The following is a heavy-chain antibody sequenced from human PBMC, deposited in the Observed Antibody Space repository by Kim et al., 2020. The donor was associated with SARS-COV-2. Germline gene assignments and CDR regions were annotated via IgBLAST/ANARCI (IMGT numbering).Heavy chain of an antibody. CDR2: IWYDGSNK. CDR1: RFTFSSYA. Sequence: GGSLRLSCAASRFTFSSYAMHWVRQAPGKGLEWVAVIWYDGSNKYYADSVKGRFTISRDNSKNTLYLQMNSLRAEDTAVYYCARGTDSVEGYKRNFGVDYWGQGTLVTVSS. CDR3: ARGTDSVEGYKRNFGVDY. D-gene: IGHD5-12*01. V-gene: IGHV3-33*01. J-gene: IGHJ4*02.